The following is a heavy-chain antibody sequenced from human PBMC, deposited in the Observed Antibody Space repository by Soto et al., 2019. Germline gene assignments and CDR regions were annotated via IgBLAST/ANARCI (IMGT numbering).Heavy chain of an antibody. CDR2: ISYDGSNK. CDR3: AKAGLPRDLDENGPPFFDY. V-gene: IGHV3-30*18. CDR1: GFTFSSYG. J-gene: IGHJ4*02. D-gene: IGHD2-8*01. Sequence: PGGSLRLSCAASGFTFSSYGMHWVRQAPGKGLEWVAVISYDGSNKYYADSVKGRFTISRDNSKNTLYLQMNSLRAEDTAVYYCAKAGLPRDLDENGPPFFDYWGQGTLVTVSS.